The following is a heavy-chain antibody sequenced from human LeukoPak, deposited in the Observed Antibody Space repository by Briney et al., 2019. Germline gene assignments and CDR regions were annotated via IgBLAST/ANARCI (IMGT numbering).Heavy chain of an antibody. CDR2: IYSGGST. Sequence: PGGSLRLSCAASGFTVSSNYMSWVRQAPGKGLEWVSVIYSGGSTYYADSVKGRFTISRDNSKNTLYLQMNSLRAEDTAVYYCARDEQQLSFDHWGQGTLVTVSS. V-gene: IGHV3-66*01. J-gene: IGHJ4*02. D-gene: IGHD6-13*01. CDR1: GFTVSSNY. CDR3: ARDEQQLSFDH.